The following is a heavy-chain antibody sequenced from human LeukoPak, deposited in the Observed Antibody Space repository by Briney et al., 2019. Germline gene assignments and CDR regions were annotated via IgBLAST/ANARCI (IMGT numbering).Heavy chain of an antibody. D-gene: IGHD3-10*01. CDR3: ARLGSGSNY. V-gene: IGHV6-1*01. CDR1: GDSVSSNSAA. Sequence: PSQTLSLTCAISGDSVSSNSAAWIWIRQPPSRGLEWLGRTYYRSKWYTEYAVSVKSRITINPDASKNQFSLQLSSVNPEDTAVYYCARLGSGSNYWGQGTLVTVSS. J-gene: IGHJ4*02. CDR2: TYYRSKWYT.